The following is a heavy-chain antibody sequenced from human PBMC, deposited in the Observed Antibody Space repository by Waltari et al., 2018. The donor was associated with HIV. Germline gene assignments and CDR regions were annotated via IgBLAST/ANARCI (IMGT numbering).Heavy chain of an antibody. CDR3: AKDQLLGSSYYMDV. V-gene: IGHV4-4*02. CDR2: ISHIGRT. Sequence: QVQLQESGPGLVKPSGTLSLTCAVSGGSISSNNWWSWVRQSPGKGLEWIGQISHIGRTNKNPSLRSRLTMSVDKSKNQFSLELTSVTAADTAVYYCAKDQLLGSSYYMDVWGIGTTVTVSS. J-gene: IGHJ6*03. D-gene: IGHD2-21*01. CDR1: GGSISSNNW.